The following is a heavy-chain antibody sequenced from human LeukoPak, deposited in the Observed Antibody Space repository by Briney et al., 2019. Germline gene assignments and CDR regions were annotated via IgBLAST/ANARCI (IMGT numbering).Heavy chain of an antibody. Sequence: PGGSLRLSCAASGFTFSSYAMSWVRQAPGKGLEWVSATSGSGGSTYYADSVKGRFTISRDNSKNTLYLQMNSLRAEDTAVYYCAKRHPAAAGPVYYFDYWGQGTLVTVSS. D-gene: IGHD6-13*01. V-gene: IGHV3-23*01. CDR1: GFTFSSYA. CDR3: AKRHPAAAGPVYYFDY. J-gene: IGHJ4*02. CDR2: TSGSGGST.